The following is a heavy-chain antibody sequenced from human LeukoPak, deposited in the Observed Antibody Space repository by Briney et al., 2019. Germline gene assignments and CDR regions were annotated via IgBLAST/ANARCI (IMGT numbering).Heavy chain of an antibody. J-gene: IGHJ3*02. CDR1: GGTFSSYA. CDR2: IIPIFGTA. D-gene: IGHD1-1*01. V-gene: IGHV1-69*13. CDR3: ARQADLRLERPAGAFDI. Sequence: ASVKVSCKASGGTFSSYAISWVRQAPGQGLEWMGEIIPIFGTANYAQKFQGRVTITADESTSTAYMELSSLRSEDTAVYYCARQADLRLERPAGAFDIWGQGTMVTVSS.